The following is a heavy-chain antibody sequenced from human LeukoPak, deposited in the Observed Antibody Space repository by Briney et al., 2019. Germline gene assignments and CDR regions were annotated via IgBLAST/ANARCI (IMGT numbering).Heavy chain of an antibody. CDR3: ARVSPNTVTTLQYFDY. J-gene: IGHJ4*02. CDR1: GGSISSYY. D-gene: IGHD4-17*01. CDR2: IYYSGST. V-gene: IGHV4-59*12. Sequence: ASETLSLTCTVSGGSISSYYWSWIRQPPGKGLEWIGYIYYSGSTNYNPSLKSRVTISVDTSKNQFSLKLSSVTAADTAVYYCARVSPNTVTTLQYFDYWGQGTLVTVSS.